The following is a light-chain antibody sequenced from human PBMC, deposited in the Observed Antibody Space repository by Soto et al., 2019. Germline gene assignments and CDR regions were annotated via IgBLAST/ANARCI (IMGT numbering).Light chain of an antibody. Sequence: IVLTQYPSTLSVSPWEIATLSCRASQSVSSNLAWYQQKPGQAPRLLIYDASTRATGIPARFSGSGSGTDFTLTISRLEPEDFALFYCQYHGSSPITFGQGTRLEIK. V-gene: IGKV3-15*01. J-gene: IGKJ5*01. CDR3: QYHGSSPIT. CDR2: DAS. CDR1: QSVSSN.